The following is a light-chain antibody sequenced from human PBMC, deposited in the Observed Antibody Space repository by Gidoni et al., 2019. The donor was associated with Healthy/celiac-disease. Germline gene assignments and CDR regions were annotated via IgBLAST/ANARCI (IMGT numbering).Light chain of an antibody. CDR2: GAS. J-gene: IGKJ2*01. CDR1: QSVSSSY. V-gene: IGKV3-20*01. CDR3: QQYGSSPPYT. Sequence: SVLTQSPGTLSLSPGERATLSCRASQSVSSSYLAWYPQKPGQAPRLLIYGASSRATGIPDRFSGSGSGTDFPLTISRLEPEAFAVYYCQQYGSSPPYTFGQGTKLEIK.